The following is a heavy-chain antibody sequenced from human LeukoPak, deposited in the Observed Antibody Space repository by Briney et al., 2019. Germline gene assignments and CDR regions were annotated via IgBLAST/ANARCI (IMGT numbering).Heavy chain of an antibody. CDR2: IGPKSGDT. CDR1: GYTFTDYF. V-gene: IGHV1-2*02. CDR3: GRNRLGKALVI. J-gene: IGHJ3*02. D-gene: IGHD7-27*01. Sequence: GASVKVSCKASGYTFTDYFIHWVRQVPGQGLEWMGWIGPKSGDTSYSQKFQGRVTVTRDTSISTAYMDLSRLRFDDTAVYYCGRNRLGKALVIWGQGTMVTVSS.